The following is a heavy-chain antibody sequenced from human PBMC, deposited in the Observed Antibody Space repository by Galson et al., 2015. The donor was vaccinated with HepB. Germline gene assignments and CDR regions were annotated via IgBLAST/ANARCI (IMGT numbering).Heavy chain of an antibody. D-gene: IGHD2-2*01. V-gene: IGHV3-33*01. J-gene: IGHJ4*02. CDR3: ARAIVPAAADY. CDR1: GFGFSSYG. Sequence: SLRLSCAASGFGFSSYGMHWVRQSPGKGLEWVAVIWYDVSNKYYADSVKGRFTVSRDNSKNTLYLHMNSLRAEDTAVYYCARAIVPAAADYWGQGTLVTVSS. CDR2: IWYDVSNK.